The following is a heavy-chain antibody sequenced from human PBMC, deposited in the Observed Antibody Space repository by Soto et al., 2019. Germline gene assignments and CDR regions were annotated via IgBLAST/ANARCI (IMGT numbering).Heavy chain of an antibody. Sequence: GGSLRLSCAASGFTFFSYGMHWVRQAPGKGLEWVAVISYDGSNKYYGDSVKGRFTISRDNSKNTLYLQMNSLRAEDTAVYYCARGEDGPDYWGQGTLVTVSS. J-gene: IGHJ4*02. CDR1: GFTFFSYG. V-gene: IGHV3-30*03. CDR2: ISYDGSNK. CDR3: ARGEDGPDY.